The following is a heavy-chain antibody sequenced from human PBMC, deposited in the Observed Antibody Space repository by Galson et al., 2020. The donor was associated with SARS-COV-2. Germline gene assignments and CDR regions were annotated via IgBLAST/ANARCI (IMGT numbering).Heavy chain of an antibody. V-gene: IGHV3-11*04. CDR1: GFTFSDYF. D-gene: IGHD2-15*01. CDR3: ARVGDCSGGICYGAEYFQH. Sequence: GESLKISCAASGFTFSDYFMSWVRQAPGKGLEWVSYISSSGSSIHYADSVKGRFTISRDNAKNSLNLQMNSLRVEDTAVYYCARVGDCSGGICYGAEYFQHWGQGTLVTVSS. J-gene: IGHJ1*01. CDR2: ISSSGSSI.